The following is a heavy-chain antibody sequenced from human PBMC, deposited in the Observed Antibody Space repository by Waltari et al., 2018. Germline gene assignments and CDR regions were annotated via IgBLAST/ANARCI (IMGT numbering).Heavy chain of an antibody. J-gene: IGHJ3*02. D-gene: IGHD6-13*01. CDR2: INPNSGGT. CDR1: GYTFTVSY. Sequence: QVQLVQSGAGVQKPGASVKVSCKASGYTFTVSYLHWVRQAPGQGLEWMGRINPNSGGTNYAQKFQGRVTMTRDTSISTAYMELSRLRSDDTAVYYCARRAAAGTKNAFDIWGQGTMVTVSS. CDR3: ARRAAAGTKNAFDI. V-gene: IGHV1-2*06.